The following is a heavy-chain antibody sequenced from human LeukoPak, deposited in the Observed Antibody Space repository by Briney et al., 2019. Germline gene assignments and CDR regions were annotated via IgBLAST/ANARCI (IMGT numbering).Heavy chain of an antibody. CDR2: TRNKANSYTT. D-gene: IGHD5-24*01. CDR3: ARGDNSFDS. Sequence: PGGSLRLSCAASGFTFSDHYMDWVRQAPGKGLEWVGRTRNKANSYTTVYAASVKGRFTISRDESENSLLLQMNSLKTEDTAVYYCARGDNSFDSWGQGTLVTVSS. CDR1: GFTFSDHY. V-gene: IGHV3-72*01. J-gene: IGHJ4*02.